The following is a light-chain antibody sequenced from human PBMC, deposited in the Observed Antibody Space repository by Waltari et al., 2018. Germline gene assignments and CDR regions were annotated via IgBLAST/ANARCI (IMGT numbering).Light chain of an antibody. CDR2: KDR. V-gene: IGLV3-16*01. CDR3: LSADITGTSWV. CDR1: ALPNKF. J-gene: IGLJ3*02. Sequence: SYELTQPPSVSVSPGQMAKITCSGEALPNKFAYWYQQKPGQSPILVIYKDRERPAGIPALFSGSISGTVVTLTISVVQAEDEADYYCLSADITGTSWVFGGGTKLTV.